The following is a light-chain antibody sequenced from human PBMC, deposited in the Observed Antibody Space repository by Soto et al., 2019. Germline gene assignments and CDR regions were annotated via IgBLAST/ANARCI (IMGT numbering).Light chain of an antibody. CDR1: QDISNY. J-gene: IGKJ2*01. CDR2: AAS. CDR3: QKYNSVPYT. Sequence: DIQMTQSPSSLSATVGDRVTITCRASQDISNYLAWYQQKPGKVPKLLIYAASTLQSGVPSRFSGSGSGTDFTLSISSLQPEDVATYYCQKYNSVPYTFGQGTKLEI. V-gene: IGKV1-27*01.